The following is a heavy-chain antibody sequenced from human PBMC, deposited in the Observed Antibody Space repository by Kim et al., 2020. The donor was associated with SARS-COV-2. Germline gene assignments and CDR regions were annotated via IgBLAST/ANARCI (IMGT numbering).Heavy chain of an antibody. CDR3: ARALGAASAESNWFDP. CDR1: GYPFIDYY. CDR2: ITPNTGGT. V-gene: IGHV1-2*06. D-gene: IGHD6-13*01. Sequence: ASVKVSCKASGYPFIDYYIHWLRQAPGQGLEWMGRITPNTGGTIYAQSFQGRVTMTRDTSITTAYMQLSSLESDDTAVYFCARALGAASAESNWFDPWGQGTLVTVSS. J-gene: IGHJ5*02.